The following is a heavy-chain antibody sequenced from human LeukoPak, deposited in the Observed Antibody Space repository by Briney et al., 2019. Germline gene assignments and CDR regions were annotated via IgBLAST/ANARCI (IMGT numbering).Heavy chain of an antibody. V-gene: IGHV3-30-3*02. D-gene: IGHD1-26*01. CDR1: GFTFSSYA. CDR2: ISYDGSNK. CDR3: ASGIGVWELLGYFDY. Sequence: GGSLRLSCAASGFTFSSYAMHWVRQAPDKGREWVAVISYDGSNKYYADSVKGRFTISRGNSKNTLYLQMNSLRAEDTAVYYCASGIGVWELLGYFDYWGQGTLVTVSS. J-gene: IGHJ4*02.